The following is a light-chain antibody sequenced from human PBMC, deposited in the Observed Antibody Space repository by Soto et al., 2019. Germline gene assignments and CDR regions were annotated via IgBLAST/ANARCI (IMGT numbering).Light chain of an antibody. J-gene: IGKJ1*01. V-gene: IGKV3-15*01. CDR2: GVS. CDR3: QQYNTSVT. CDR1: QSVSSN. Sequence: EIVMTQSPATLSVSPGERATLSCRASQSVSSNLAWYQQKPGQAPRLLIYGVSTRATGIPARFSGSGSGTEFTLTISSLQSEDFAVYYCQQYNTSVTFGQGTKVDIK.